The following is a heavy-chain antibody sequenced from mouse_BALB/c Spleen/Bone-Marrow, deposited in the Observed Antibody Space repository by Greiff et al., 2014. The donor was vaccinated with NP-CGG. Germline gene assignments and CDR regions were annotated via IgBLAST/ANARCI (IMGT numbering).Heavy chain of an antibody. V-gene: IGHV1-80*01. CDR1: GYVFSTYW. Sequence: QVQLQQSGAELVRPGSSVKISCESSGYVFSTYWINWVKQRPGQGLEWIGQIYPGDGDTDYNGKFKDKATLTADKSSNTAYMQLGSLTSEDSAVYFCARGGISVDYWGQGTTLTVPS. J-gene: IGHJ2*01. CDR2: IYPGDGDT. CDR3: ARGGISVDY.